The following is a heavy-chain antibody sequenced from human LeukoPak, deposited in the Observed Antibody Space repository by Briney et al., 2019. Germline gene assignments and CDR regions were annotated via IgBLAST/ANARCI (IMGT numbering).Heavy chain of an antibody. D-gene: IGHD2-15*01. CDR2: ITDAGGGT. V-gene: IGHV3-23*01. Sequence: PGGSLRLSCAASGFTFSSYGMHWVRQAPGKGLEYAPIITDAGGGTYYADSVKGRFTISRDNSKNTLYLQMNSLRADDTGIYYCVRRAVASGSKYFDLWGQGTLVTVSS. CDR3: VRRAVASGSKYFDL. J-gene: IGHJ4*02. CDR1: GFTFSSYG.